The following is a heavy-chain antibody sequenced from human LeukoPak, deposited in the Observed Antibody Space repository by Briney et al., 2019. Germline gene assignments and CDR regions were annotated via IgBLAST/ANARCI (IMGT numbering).Heavy chain of an antibody. D-gene: IGHD6-19*01. CDR1: GFTFSGYW. J-gene: IGHJ1*01. Sequence: GGSLRLSCAASGFTFSGYWMHWVRQAPGKGLVWVSRINTDGTSTSYADSVKGRFTISRDNAKNTLYLQMNSLRAEDTAVYYCAKDSGIAVAGTSQHWGQGTLVTVSS. CDR3: AKDSGIAVAGTSQH. CDR2: INTDGTST. V-gene: IGHV3-74*01.